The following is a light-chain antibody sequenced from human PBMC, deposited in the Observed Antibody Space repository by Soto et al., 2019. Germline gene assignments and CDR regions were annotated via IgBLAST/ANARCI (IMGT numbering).Light chain of an antibody. CDR3: QKYIRWPLT. Sequence: EIVLTQSPATLSLSPGERATLSCRASQSVSSYLAWYQQKPGQAPSILIYGESTRATGTPDRLSGSGSGTELNLTISRLQSEDFAVYYCQKYIRWPLTFGGGTKVDIK. CDR1: QSVSSY. V-gene: IGKV3-15*01. CDR2: GES. J-gene: IGKJ4*01.